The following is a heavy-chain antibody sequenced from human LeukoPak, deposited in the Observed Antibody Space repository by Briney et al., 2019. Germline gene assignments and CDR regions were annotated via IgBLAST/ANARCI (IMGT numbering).Heavy chain of an antibody. CDR2: FIPNLSMS. Sequence: SVKVSFKCFGGTFRRNDRTWLGQAPGQGLEWMGGFIPNLSMSHYAQKFKARVTITADESTTTVYMELRSLRSEDTAVYYCASNYSGVHYWGQGTLVTVSS. V-gene: IGHV1-69*10. J-gene: IGHJ4*02. CDR3: ASNYSGVHY. CDR1: GGTFRRND. D-gene: IGHD4-11*01.